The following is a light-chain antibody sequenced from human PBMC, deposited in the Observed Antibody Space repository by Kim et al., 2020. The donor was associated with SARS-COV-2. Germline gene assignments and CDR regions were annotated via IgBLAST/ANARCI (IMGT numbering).Light chain of an antibody. CDR2: GKY. CDR3: NSRDSSGDHVV. Sequence: SSELTQDPAVSVALGQTVRLTCQGDSLRNYYATWYQQRPGQAPVLVLYGKYNRPSGIPDRFSGSASGNTASLTITGAQEEDEADYFCNSRDSSGDHVVFGGGTKLTVL. J-gene: IGLJ2*01. CDR1: SLRNYY. V-gene: IGLV3-19*01.